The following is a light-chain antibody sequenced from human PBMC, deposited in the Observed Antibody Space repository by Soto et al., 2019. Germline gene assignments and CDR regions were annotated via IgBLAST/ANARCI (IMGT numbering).Light chain of an antibody. Sequence: QSALTQPASVSGSPGQSITISCTGTSSDVGGYNYVSWYQQHPGKAPKLMIYDVSNRPSGVSNRFSGSKSGNTASLTISGRQAEDEADDYCSSYTGSSNTYVFGTGTKLTVL. CDR3: SSYTGSSNTYV. J-gene: IGLJ1*01. V-gene: IGLV2-14*01. CDR1: SSDVGGYNY. CDR2: DVS.